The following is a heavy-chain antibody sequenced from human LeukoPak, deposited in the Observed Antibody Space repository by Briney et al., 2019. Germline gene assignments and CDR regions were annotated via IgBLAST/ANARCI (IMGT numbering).Heavy chain of an antibody. D-gene: IGHD6-13*01. J-gene: IGHJ4*02. Sequence: SETLSLTCTVSTDFISSYYWSWIRQPPGKGLEWIAFISSSGITNYNPSLKSRVSISADTSKNQFSLNVSSVTAADTAVYYCARGAAGGEFDYWGQGTLVTVSS. V-gene: IGHV4-59*01. CDR1: TDFISSYY. CDR2: ISSSGIT. CDR3: ARGAAGGEFDY.